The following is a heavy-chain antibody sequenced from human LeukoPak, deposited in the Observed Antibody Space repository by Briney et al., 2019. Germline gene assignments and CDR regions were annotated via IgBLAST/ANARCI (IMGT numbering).Heavy chain of an antibody. CDR1: GFTVSDNY. CDR2: IYSGGAT. Sequence: PGGSLRLSCAASGFTVSDNYMSWVRQAPGKGLEWVSVIYSGGATYYADSLKGRFTISRDNSKNTLYLQMNSLRAEDTAVYYCARVIVGTTTPLDYFDYWGQGTLVTVSS. CDR3: ARVIVGTTTPLDYFDY. J-gene: IGHJ4*02. D-gene: IGHD1-26*01. V-gene: IGHV3-66*01.